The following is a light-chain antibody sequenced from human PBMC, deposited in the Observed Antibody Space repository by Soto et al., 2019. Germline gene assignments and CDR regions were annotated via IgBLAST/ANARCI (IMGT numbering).Light chain of an antibody. Sequence: DIPLTQSPSSLSASVGDRVTITCRASQDISNFVAWYQQKPGRVPKLLIFAASTVQSGVPPRFSGSGSGTHFTLSISSLQPEDVGTFYCQKYQSAPPTFGPGTRVDI. CDR2: AAS. V-gene: IGKV1-27*01. CDR1: QDISNF. J-gene: IGKJ1*01. CDR3: QKYQSAPPT.